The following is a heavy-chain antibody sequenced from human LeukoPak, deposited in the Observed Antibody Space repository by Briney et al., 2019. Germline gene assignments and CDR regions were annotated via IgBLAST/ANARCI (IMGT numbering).Heavy chain of an antibody. CDR2: INPNSGGT. Sequence: ASVKVSCKASGYTFTGYYMHWVRQAPGQGLEWMGWINPNSGGTNYAQRFQGSVTMTGDTSISTAYMELSSLRFDDTAVYYCARGSGDLLWLGVYYFDYWGQGTLVTVSS. D-gene: IGHD1-26*01. J-gene: IGHJ4*02. V-gene: IGHV1-2*02. CDR1: GYTFTGYY. CDR3: ARGSGDLLWLGVYYFDY.